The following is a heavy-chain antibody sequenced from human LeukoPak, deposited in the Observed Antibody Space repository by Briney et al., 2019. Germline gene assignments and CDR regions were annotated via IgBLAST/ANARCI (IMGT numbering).Heavy chain of an antibody. CDR3: ASSGGYCSSTSCPTAYYYYYYMDV. CDR1: GYTFRSYG. D-gene: IGHD2-2*01. J-gene: IGHJ6*03. CDR2: IIPIFGTA. Sequence: SLKVSRKASGYTFRSYGISWVRQAPGQGLEWIGGIIPIFGTANYAQKFQRKVTLSTDESITTALLELSSLRSEDTAVYYCASSGGYCSSTSCPTAYYYYYYMDVWGKGTTVTVSS. V-gene: IGHV1-69*05.